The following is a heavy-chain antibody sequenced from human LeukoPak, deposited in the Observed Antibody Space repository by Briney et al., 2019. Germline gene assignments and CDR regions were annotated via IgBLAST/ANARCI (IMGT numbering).Heavy chain of an antibody. V-gene: IGHV5-51*01. CDR1: GYSFTGYW. J-gene: IGHJ5*02. CDR3: ARRSYCSSTSCYFWFDP. Sequence: GESLKISCKGSGYSFTGYWIAWVRQMPGKGLEWMGIIYPGDSDTRYSPSFQGQVTISADKSISTAYLQWSSLKASDTAMYYCARRSYCSSTSCYFWFDPWGQGTLVTVSS. D-gene: IGHD2-2*01. CDR2: IYPGDSDT.